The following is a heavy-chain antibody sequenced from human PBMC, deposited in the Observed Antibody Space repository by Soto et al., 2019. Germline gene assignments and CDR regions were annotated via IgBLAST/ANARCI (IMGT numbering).Heavy chain of an antibody. V-gene: IGHV4-30-2*01. CDR2: MYHSGST. CDR1: GGSISSGGYS. Sequence: SETLSLTCAVSGGSISSGGYSWSWIRQPPGKGLEWIGYMYHSGSTYYNPSLKSRATISADTSKNQFSLKLSSVIAADTAVYYCARGRDGGGASWGQGTLVTVSS. J-gene: IGHJ5*02. CDR3: ARGRDGGGAS. D-gene: IGHD4-17*01.